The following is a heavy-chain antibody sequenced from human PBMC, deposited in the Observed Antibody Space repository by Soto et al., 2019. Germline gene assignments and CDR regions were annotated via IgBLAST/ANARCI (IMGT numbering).Heavy chain of an antibody. CDR2: IHAGDGSS. CDR1: GYAFSNYA. D-gene: IGHD2-15*01. CDR3: ARDLGGWPDY. J-gene: IGHJ4*02. V-gene: IGHV1-3*01. Sequence: ASVKVSCKASGYAFSNYALHWVRQAPGQSLEWMGWIHAGDGSSLSSRKFQERVTFSRDTSANTAYMELSSLRSEDTAVYYCARDLGGWPDYWGQGTLVTVSS.